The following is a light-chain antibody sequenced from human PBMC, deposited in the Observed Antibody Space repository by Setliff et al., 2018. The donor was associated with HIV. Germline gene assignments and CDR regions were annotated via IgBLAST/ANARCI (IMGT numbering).Light chain of an antibody. CDR3: CSYAGTDTFYV. Sequence: QSVLTQPPSASGSPGQSVTISCTGTSSDVVDYNFVSWYQHHPGKAPKLVIYEVNKRPSGVPDRFSGSKSDNTASLTVSGLQADDEADYYCCSYAGTDTFYVFGTGTKV. J-gene: IGLJ1*01. CDR1: SSDVVDYNF. CDR2: EVN. V-gene: IGLV2-8*01.